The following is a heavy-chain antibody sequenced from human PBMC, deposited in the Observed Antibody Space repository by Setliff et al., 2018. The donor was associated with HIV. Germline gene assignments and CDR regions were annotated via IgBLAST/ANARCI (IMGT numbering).Heavy chain of an antibody. V-gene: IGHV4-59*08. J-gene: IGHJ4*02. CDR2: IYASGST. D-gene: IGHD6-19*01. Sequence: PSETLSLTCTVSGGSISNYYWSWIRQPPGKGLEWIGYIYASGSTNYSPSLKSRVTISVDTSKNQFSLKPKSVTAADTAVYFCARHVYSSGWGYVYHLDSWGQGTLVTVSS. CDR3: ARHVYSSGWGYVYHLDS. CDR1: GGSISNYY.